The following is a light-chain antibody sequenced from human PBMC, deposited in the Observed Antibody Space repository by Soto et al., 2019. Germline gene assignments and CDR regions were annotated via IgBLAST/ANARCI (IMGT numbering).Light chain of an antibody. CDR1: QTISNY. J-gene: IGKJ5*01. CDR2: ATS. V-gene: IGKV1-39*01. CDR3: QQSYSTPT. Sequence: DIQMTQSPSSRSASVGDRVTITCRASQTISNYLNWYQQKPGKAPKLLIYATSSLQSGVPSRFSGSGSGTDFTLTISSLQPEDFATYVCQQSYSTPTFGQGTRLEIK.